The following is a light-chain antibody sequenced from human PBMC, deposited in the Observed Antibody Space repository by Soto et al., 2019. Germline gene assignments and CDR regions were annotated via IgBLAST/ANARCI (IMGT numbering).Light chain of an antibody. CDR1: SSDIGGYDY. Sequence: QSVLAQPASVSGSPGQSINISCTGTSSDIGGYDYVSWYQQHPGKAPKLMIYEVSNRPLGVPDRFSGSKSGTTASLTISGLQAEDEADYYCNSYTSRNTLVFGTGTKVTVL. CDR2: EVS. V-gene: IGLV2-14*01. CDR3: NSYTSRNTLV. J-gene: IGLJ1*01.